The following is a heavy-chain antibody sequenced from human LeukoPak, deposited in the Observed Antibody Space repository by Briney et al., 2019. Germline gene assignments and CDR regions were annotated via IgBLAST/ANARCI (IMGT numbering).Heavy chain of an antibody. CDR2: IYHSGST. D-gene: IGHD6-13*01. CDR1: GGSISSSNW. J-gene: IGHJ2*01. CDR3: ARVGIAAAVHWYFDL. Sequence: SGTLSLTCAVSGGSISSSNWWSWVRQPPGKGLEWIGEIYHSGSTNYNPPLKSRVTISVDKSKNQFSLKLSSVTAADTAVYYCARVGIAAAVHWYFDLWGRGTLVTVSS. V-gene: IGHV4-4*02.